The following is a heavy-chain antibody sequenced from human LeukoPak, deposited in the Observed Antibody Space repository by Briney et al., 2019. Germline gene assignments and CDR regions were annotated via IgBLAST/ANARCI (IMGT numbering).Heavy chain of an antibody. J-gene: IGHJ3*02. V-gene: IGHV4-39*07. Sequence: SETLSLTCTVSGGSISSSSYYWGWIRQPPGKGLEWIGSIYYSGSTYYNPSLKSRVTISVDTSKNQFSLKLSSVTAADTAVYYCARDFRVYYDSSGYPSAPGAFDIWGQGTMVTVSS. CDR2: IYYSGST. CDR3: ARDFRVYYDSSGYPSAPGAFDI. D-gene: IGHD3-22*01. CDR1: GGSISSSSYY.